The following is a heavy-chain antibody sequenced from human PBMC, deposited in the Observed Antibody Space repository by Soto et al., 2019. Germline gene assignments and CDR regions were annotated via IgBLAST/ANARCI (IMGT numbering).Heavy chain of an antibody. CDR3: AIDGGRHSGGIDY. D-gene: IGHD1-26*01. CDR2: IIPIFGTA. Sequence: QVQLVQSGAEVKKPGSSVKVSCKASGGTLSSYSINWVRQAPGHGLEWMGEIIPIFGTANYAQKFQGRVTITADDSTSTAYMELSSLRSEDTAVYYCAIDGGRHSGGIDYWGQGTLVTVSS. V-gene: IGHV1-69*01. J-gene: IGHJ4*02. CDR1: GGTLSSYS.